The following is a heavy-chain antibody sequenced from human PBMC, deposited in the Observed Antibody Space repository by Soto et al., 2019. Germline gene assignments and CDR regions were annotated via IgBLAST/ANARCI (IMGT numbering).Heavy chain of an antibody. V-gene: IGHV4-59*01. CDR1: GGSISSYY. D-gene: IGHD3-10*01. CDR3: ARGRVVRGFYCWFDP. CDR2: IYYSGST. J-gene: IGHJ5*02. Sequence: SETLSLTCTVSGGSISSYYWSWIRQPPGKGLEWIGYIYYSGSTNYNPSLKSRVTISVDTSKNQFSLKLSSVTAADTAVYYCARGRVVRGFYCWFDPWGQGTLVTAPQ.